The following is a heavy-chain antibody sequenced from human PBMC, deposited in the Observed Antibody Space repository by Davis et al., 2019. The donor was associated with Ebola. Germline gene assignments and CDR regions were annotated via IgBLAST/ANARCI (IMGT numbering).Heavy chain of an antibody. CDR3: ARGGFHCGGDCGHRFDP. V-gene: IGHV3-30*03. J-gene: IGHJ5*02. CDR2: ILTDGSYR. D-gene: IGHD2-21*02. CDR1: GFTFSFLA. Sequence: PGRSLTLSCPASGFTFSFLAMHWVRHAPGNWQEWVAVILTDGSYRHYAESVKGRFTISRDNSTNTLYLKRNSLGVEDTAVYYCARGGFHCGGDCGHRFDPWGQGTPVTVSS.